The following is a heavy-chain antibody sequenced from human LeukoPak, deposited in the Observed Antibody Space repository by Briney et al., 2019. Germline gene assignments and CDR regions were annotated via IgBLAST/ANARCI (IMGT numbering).Heavy chain of an antibody. CDR3: AKEENYDILTGFVIEDGYFDY. Sequence: GGSLRLSCAASGFTFSSYSMNWVRQAPGKGLEWVSSISSSSSYIYYADSVKGRFTISRDNAKNSLYLQMNSLRAEDTAVYYCAKEENYDILTGFVIEDGYFDYWGQGTLVTVSS. CDR2: ISSSSSYI. V-gene: IGHV3-21*01. J-gene: IGHJ4*02. D-gene: IGHD3-9*01. CDR1: GFTFSSYS.